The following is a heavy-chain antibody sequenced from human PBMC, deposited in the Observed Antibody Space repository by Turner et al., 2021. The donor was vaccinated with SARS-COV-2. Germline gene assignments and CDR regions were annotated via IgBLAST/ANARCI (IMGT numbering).Heavy chain of an antibody. J-gene: IGHJ2*01. CDR1: GFTFSSYD. CDR2: IGTAGDT. CDR3: ARAGGMTTVLPGYFDL. Sequence: EVQLVESGGGLVQPGGSLRLSCEASGFTFSSYDMHWVRQATGKGLEWVSAIGTAGDTYYPGSVKGRFTISRENAKNSLYLQMNSRRAGDTAVYYCARAGGMTTVLPGYFDLWGRGTLVTVSS. V-gene: IGHV3-13*04. D-gene: IGHD4-17*01.